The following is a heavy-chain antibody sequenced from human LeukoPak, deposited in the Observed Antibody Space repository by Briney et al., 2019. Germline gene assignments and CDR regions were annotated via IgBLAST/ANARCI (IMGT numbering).Heavy chain of an antibody. J-gene: IGHJ4*02. CDR2: IYHSGST. CDR1: GGSISGHY. Sequence: SETLSLTCTVSGGSISGHYWSWIRQPPGKGLEWIGYIYHSGSTYYNPSLKSRVTISVDRSKNQFSLKLSSVTAADTAVYYCARIRTVAGTAGTSHFDYWGQGTLVTVSS. V-gene: IGHV4-59*11. CDR3: ARIRTVAGTAGTSHFDY. D-gene: IGHD6-19*01.